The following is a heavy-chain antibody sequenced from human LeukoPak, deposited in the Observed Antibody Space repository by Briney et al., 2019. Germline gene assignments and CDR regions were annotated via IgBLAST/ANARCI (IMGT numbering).Heavy chain of an antibody. CDR1: GFTFSSYS. Sequence: GGSLRLSCAASGFTFSSYSMNWVRQAPGKGLEWVSYISSSSSTIYYADSVKGRFTISRDNAKNSLYLQMNSLRAEDTAVYYCARVIAARPGGWFDPWGQGTLVTVSS. J-gene: IGHJ5*02. V-gene: IGHV3-48*04. CDR2: ISSSSSTI. CDR3: ARVIAARPGGWFDP. D-gene: IGHD6-6*01.